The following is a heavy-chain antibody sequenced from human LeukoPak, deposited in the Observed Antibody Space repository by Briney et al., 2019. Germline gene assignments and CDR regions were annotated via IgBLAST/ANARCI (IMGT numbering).Heavy chain of an antibody. CDR2: IIPIFGTA. CDR1: GGTFSSYA. D-gene: IGHD3-3*01. CDR3: ARGPRNDFWSGYTDV. J-gene: IGHJ6*04. Sequence: SVKVSCKASGGTFSSYAISWVRQAPGQGLEWMGRIIPIFGTANYAQKFQGRVTITTDESTSTAYMELSSLRSEDTAVYYCARGPRNDFWSGYTDVWGKGTTVTVSS. V-gene: IGHV1-69*05.